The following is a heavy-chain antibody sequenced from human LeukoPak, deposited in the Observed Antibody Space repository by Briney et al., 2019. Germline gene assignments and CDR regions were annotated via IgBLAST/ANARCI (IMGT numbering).Heavy chain of an antibody. CDR3: ARDAYYYDSSGPDY. D-gene: IGHD3-22*01. CDR2: ISSSSSTI. V-gene: IGHV3-48*04. Sequence: GGSLRLSCAASGFTFSSYSMNWVRQAPGKGLEWDSCISSSSSTISYADSVKGRFTISRDNAKNSLYLQMNSLRAEDTAVYYCARDAYYYDSSGPDYWGQGTLVTVSS. CDR1: GFTFSSYS. J-gene: IGHJ4*02.